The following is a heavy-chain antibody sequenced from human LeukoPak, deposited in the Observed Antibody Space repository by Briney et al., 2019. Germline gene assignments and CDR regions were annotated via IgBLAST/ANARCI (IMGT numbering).Heavy chain of an antibody. V-gene: IGHV4-38-2*01. CDR2: IYHSGST. CDR1: GYSISSGYY. CDR3: ASRALGAIDY. D-gene: IGHD1-26*01. J-gene: IGHJ4*02. Sequence: SETRSLTCAVSGYSISSGYYWGWIRQPPGNGLEWIGSIYHSGSTYYNPSLKSRVTISVDTSKNQFSLKLSSVTAADTAVYYCASRALGAIDYWGQGTLVTVSS.